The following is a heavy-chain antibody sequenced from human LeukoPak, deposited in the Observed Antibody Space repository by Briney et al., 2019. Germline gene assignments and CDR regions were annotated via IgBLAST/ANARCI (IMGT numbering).Heavy chain of an antibody. V-gene: IGHV3-53*04. D-gene: IGHD3-22*01. Sequence: PGGSLRLSCAASGFTVSSSYMSWVRQSPGKGLEWVSVIYNGGSTYHADSVKGRFTISRHNSKNTLYLQMNSLRVEDTAVYYCARAGSYESSGYPDYWGQGTLVTVSS. J-gene: IGHJ4*02. CDR3: ARAGSYESSGYPDY. CDR2: IYNGGST. CDR1: GFTVSSSY.